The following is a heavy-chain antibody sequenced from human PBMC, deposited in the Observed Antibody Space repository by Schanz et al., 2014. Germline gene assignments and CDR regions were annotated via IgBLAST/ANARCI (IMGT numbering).Heavy chain of an antibody. V-gene: IGHV1-46*01. D-gene: IGHD2-15*01. J-gene: IGHJ5*02. CDR3: ARGRGCTGGSCYSWFDL. CDR1: GYTFTSYS. CDR2: INLYGGST. Sequence: QVQLVQSGAEVKKPGASVKVSCKASGYTFTSYSIHWVRQAPGQGLEWMGIINLYGGSTNYAQKFQGRVTVTRDTSTSTVYMELSGLRSEDTAVYYCARGRGCTGGSCYSWFDLWGQGTLVTVAS.